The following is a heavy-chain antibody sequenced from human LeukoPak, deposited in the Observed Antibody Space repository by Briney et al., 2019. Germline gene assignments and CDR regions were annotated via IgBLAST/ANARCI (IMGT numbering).Heavy chain of an antibody. Sequence: PGGSLRLSCAASGFIFSDYSINWIRQAPGKGLEWVSYISSSGYHTNYADSVKGRFTISRDNSKNTLYLQMNSLRAEDTAVYYCASDSYSPEYFQHWGQGTLVTVSS. D-gene: IGHD2-15*01. CDR3: ASDSYSPEYFQH. V-gene: IGHV3-11*06. J-gene: IGHJ1*01. CDR2: ISSSGYHT. CDR1: GFIFSDYS.